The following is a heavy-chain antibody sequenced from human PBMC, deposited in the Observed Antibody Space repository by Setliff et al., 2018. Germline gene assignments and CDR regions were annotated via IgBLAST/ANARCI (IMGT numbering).Heavy chain of an antibody. CDR1: GYSFSTFW. V-gene: IGHV5-51*01. Sequence: GESLKISCQASGYSFSTFWIGWVRQMPGKGLEWMGVIWPDDSDTRYSPSFQGQVTISADKSISTAYLQLSSLKASDTAIYYCARRAVTAEYFQHWGHGTLVTVSS. J-gene: IGHJ1*01. D-gene: IGHD4-17*01. CDR2: IWPDDSDT. CDR3: ARRAVTAEYFQH.